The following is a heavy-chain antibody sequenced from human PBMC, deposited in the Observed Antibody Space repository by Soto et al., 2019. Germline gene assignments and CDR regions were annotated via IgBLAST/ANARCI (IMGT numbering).Heavy chain of an antibody. CDR3: ARDMYGSDY. V-gene: IGHV4-34*01. CDR2: INHSGST. CDR1: GGSFSGYY. J-gene: IGHJ4*02. D-gene: IGHD3-10*01. Sequence: QVQLQQWGAGLLKPSETLSLTCAVYGGSFSGYYWSWIRQPPGKGLEWIGEINHSGSTNYNPSLKXRXTXXVDTSKNQFSLKLSSVTAADTAVYYCARDMYGSDYWGQGTLVTVSS.